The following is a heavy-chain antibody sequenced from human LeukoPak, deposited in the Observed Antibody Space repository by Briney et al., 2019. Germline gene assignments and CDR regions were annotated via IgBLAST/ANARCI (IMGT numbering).Heavy chain of an antibody. D-gene: IGHD4-17*01. CDR2: ISGSGGRT. Sequence: GGSLRLSCAASGSYWMHWVRQAPGKGMVWVSGISGSGGRTYYADSVKGRFTISRDNSKNTLYLQMSSLRAEDTAVYYCAKHKEDYGDSCLDDSWGQGALVTVSS. CDR1: GSYW. CDR3: AKHKEDYGDSCLDDS. V-gene: IGHV3-23*01. J-gene: IGHJ5*01.